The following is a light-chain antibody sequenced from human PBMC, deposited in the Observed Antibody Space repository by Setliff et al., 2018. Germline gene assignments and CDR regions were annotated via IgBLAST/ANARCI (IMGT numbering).Light chain of an antibody. CDR3: QQLNSYPLT. CDR2: AAS. Sequence: DLQLTQSPTFLSASVGDRVTITCRASQGISSYLAWYQQKPGKAPKLLIYAASTLQSGVPSRFSGSGSGTEFTLTISSLQPEDFATYYCQQLNSYPLTVGGGTKVDIK. CDR1: QGISSY. J-gene: IGKJ4*01. V-gene: IGKV1-9*01.